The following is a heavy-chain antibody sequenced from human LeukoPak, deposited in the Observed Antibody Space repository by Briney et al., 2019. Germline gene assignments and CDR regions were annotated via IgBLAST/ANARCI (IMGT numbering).Heavy chain of an antibody. J-gene: IGHJ4*02. Sequence: PGGSLRLSCAASGFIFSNYAMTWVRQAPGKGLEWVSAISGSGGSTYYADSVKGRFTISRDNAQNSLYLQMNGLRVEDTAVYYCTRRLDDWGQGTLVTVSS. CDR3: TRRLDD. V-gene: IGHV3-23*01. CDR2: ISGSGGST. D-gene: IGHD3-16*01. CDR1: GFIFSNYA.